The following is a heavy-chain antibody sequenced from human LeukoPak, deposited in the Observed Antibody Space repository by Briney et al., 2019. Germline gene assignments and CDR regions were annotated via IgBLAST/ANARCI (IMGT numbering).Heavy chain of an antibody. J-gene: IGHJ4*02. CDR2: INSSGGTT. V-gene: IGHV1-46*01. D-gene: IGHD6-19*01. CDR1: GYTFTGYY. CDR3: ARGGWYYFDY. Sequence: ASVKVSCKASGYTFTGYYMHWVRQAPGQGLEWMGIINSSGGTTSYAQKFQGRVTMTRDTSTSTVYMELSRLRSEDTAVYYCARGGWYYFDYWGQGTLVTVSS.